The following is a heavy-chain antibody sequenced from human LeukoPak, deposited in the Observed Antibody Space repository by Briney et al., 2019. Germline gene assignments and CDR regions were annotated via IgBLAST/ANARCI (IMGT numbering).Heavy chain of an antibody. Sequence: GGSLRLSCAASGFTFSSYAMHWVRQAPGKGLEWVAVISYDGSNKYYADSVKGRFTISRDNSKNTLYLQMNSLRAEDTAVYYCARDRDLYCTNGVCYVDGIFDYWGQGTLVTVSS. J-gene: IGHJ4*02. CDR3: ARDRDLYCTNGVCYVDGIFDY. D-gene: IGHD2-8*01. CDR1: GFTFSSYA. CDR2: ISYDGSNK. V-gene: IGHV3-30*04.